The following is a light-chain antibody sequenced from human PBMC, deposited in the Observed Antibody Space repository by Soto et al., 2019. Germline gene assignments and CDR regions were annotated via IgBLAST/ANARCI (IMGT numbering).Light chain of an antibody. V-gene: IGLV1-44*01. CDR3: AAWDDSLNGYV. CDR1: TSNIGSNT. J-gene: IGLJ1*01. CDR2: NNN. Sequence: QPALTQPPSASGTPGQGVPISCSGITSNIGSNTVNWYQQLPGTAPKLLIYNNNQRPSGVPDRFSGSKSGTSASLAIGGLQSEDEADYYCAAWDDSLNGYVFGTGTKVTVL.